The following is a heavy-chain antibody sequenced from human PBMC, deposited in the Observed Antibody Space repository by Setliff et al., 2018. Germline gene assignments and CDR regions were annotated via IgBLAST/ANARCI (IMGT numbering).Heavy chain of an antibody. D-gene: IGHD3-22*01. CDR2: IIPIFGTT. Sequence: SVKVSCKASGGSFSTYAISWARQAPGQGLEWMGVIIPIFGTTNNAQKFQGRVTITADESTSTAYMELSSLRSEYTAVYYCARANYYDSSGHSVYGMDVWGQGTTVTVSS. CDR1: GGSFSTYA. CDR3: ARANYYDSSGHSVYGMDV. V-gene: IGHV1-69*13. J-gene: IGHJ6*02.